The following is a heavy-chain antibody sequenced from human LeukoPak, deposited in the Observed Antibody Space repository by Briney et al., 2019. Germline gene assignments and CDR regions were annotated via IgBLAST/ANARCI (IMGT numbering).Heavy chain of an antibody. CDR2: IYYSGST. V-gene: IGHV4-59*01. Sequence: SETLSLTCTVSGGSISSYYWSWIRQPPGKGLEWIGNIYYSGSTNYNPSLKSRVTISVDTSKNQFSLKLSSVTAADTAVYYCTRGSMAYYYMDVWGKGTTVTISS. D-gene: IGHD5-24*01. CDR1: GGSISSYY. J-gene: IGHJ6*03. CDR3: TRGSMAYYYMDV.